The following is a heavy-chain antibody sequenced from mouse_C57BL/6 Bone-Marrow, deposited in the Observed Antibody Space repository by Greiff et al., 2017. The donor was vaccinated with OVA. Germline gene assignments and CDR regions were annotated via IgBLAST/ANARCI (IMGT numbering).Heavy chain of an antibody. D-gene: IGHD4-1*02. CDR2: ISSGGSYT. J-gene: IGHJ2*01. CDR3: ARHQLGLDY. Sequence: DVKLVESGGDLVKPGGSLKLSCAASGFTFSSYGMSWVRQTPDKRLEWVATISSGGSYTYYPDSVKGRFTISRDNANNTLYLQMSSLKSEDTAMYYCARHQLGLDYWGQGTTLTVSS. V-gene: IGHV5-6*02. CDR1: GFTFSSYG.